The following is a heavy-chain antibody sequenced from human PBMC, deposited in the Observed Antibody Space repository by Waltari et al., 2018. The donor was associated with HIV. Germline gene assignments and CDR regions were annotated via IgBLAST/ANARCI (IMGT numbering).Heavy chain of an antibody. Sequence: EVQLVESGGGLVQPGGSLRLSCAASGFTFSSVWRSWVGAAPGKGLEWVANIKQDGSEKYYVDSVNGRFTISRDNAENSLYLQMNSLRAEDTAVYYCARGGFYGSGSKVNWGQGTLVTVSS. D-gene: IGHD3-10*01. V-gene: IGHV3-7*04. CDR2: IKQDGSEK. J-gene: IGHJ4*02. CDR3: ARGGFYGSGSKVN. CDR1: GFTFSSVW.